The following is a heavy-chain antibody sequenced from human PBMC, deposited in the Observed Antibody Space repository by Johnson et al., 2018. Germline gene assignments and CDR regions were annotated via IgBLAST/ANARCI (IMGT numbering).Heavy chain of an antibody. CDR2: ISYDGSNN. Sequence: VQLLETGGGLIQXGKSLRVSCAASGFTFSNYGMHWVRQAAGKGLEWLAFISYDGSNNDYADSVKGRFTISRDKTKNTLYLQINSLRAEDTAVYFCAKGSDYNCDFEKCYSFMDVWGTGTTVIVSS. D-gene: IGHD1-1*01. J-gene: IGHJ6*03. CDR1: GFTFSNYG. CDR3: AKGSDYNCDFEKCYSFMDV. V-gene: IGHV3-30*18.